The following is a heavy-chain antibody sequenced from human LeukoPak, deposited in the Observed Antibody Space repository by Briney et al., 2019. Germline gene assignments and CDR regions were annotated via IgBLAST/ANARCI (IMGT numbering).Heavy chain of an antibody. CDR1: GFTFSSYA. CDR2: ISGSGGST. J-gene: IGHJ4*02. Sequence: GGSLRLSCAASGFTFSSYAMSWVRQAPGKGLEWVAAISGSGGSTYYADSVKGRFTISRDNSKNTLYLQMNSLRAEDTAVYYCAKVEMGGLLWFGDDVLYFDYWGQGTLVTVSS. D-gene: IGHD3-10*01. CDR3: AKVEMGGLLWFGDDVLYFDY. V-gene: IGHV3-23*01.